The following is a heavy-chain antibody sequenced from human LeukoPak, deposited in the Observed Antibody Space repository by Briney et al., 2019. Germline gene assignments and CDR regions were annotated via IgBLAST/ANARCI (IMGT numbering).Heavy chain of an antibody. CDR1: GGSISSHY. J-gene: IGHJ6*03. CDR3: ARGLYYYYMDV. V-gene: IGHV4-59*11. CDR2: IYYSGST. D-gene: IGHD5/OR15-5a*01. Sequence: PSETLSLTCTVSGGSISSHYWSWIRQPPGKGLEWIGYIYYSGSTNYNPSLKSRVTISVDTSKNQFSLKLSSVTAADTAVYYCARGLYYYYMDVWGKGTTVTVSS.